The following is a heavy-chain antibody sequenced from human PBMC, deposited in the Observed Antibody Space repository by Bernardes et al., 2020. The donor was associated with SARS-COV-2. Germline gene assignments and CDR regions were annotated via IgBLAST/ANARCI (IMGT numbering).Heavy chain of an antibody. CDR1: GDSVNNGIYY. V-gene: IGHV4-61*01. D-gene: IGHD7-27*01. J-gene: IGHJ6*02. CDR2: IYYSGHT. Sequence: LSLTCTVSGDSVNNGIYYWTWIRQAPGKGLEWIGYIYYSGHTSYNPSLESRVAMSVDTSRNQFSLKLTSVTAADTAVYYCARDRLPGSRDFYYGLDLWGQGTTATVSS. CDR3: ARDRLPGSRDFYYGLDL.